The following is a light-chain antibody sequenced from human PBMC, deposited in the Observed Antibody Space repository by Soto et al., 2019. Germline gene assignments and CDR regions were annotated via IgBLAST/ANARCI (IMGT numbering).Light chain of an antibody. J-gene: IGLJ3*02. CDR1: SSNIGSNY. CDR2: SNN. V-gene: IGLV1-47*02. CDR3: AAWDDSLSGLWV. Sequence: QSVLTQPPSASGTPGQRVTISCSGSSSNIGSNYVYWYQQHPGTAPKLLIYSNNQRPSGVPDRFSGSKSGTSASLAISGLRSEDEADYYCAAWDDSLSGLWVFGGGTKLTVL.